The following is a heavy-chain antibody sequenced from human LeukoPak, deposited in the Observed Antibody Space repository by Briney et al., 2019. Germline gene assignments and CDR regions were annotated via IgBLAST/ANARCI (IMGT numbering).Heavy chain of an antibody. D-gene: IGHD3-10*01. CDR2: IYYSGST. Sequence: PSETLSLTCAVYDGSFTDYNWSWIRQSPGKGLEWIGYIYYSGSTYYNPSLKSRVTISVDTSKNQFSLKLSSVTAADTAVYYCARGGVMVRAMDVWGQGTTVTVSS. V-gene: IGHV4-34*09. CDR3: ARGGVMVRAMDV. J-gene: IGHJ6*02. CDR1: DGSFTDYN.